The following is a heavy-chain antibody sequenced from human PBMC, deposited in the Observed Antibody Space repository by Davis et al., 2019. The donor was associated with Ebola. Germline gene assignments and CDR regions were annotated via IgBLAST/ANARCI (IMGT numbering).Heavy chain of an antibody. Sequence: GESLKISCAASGFTFTSYSMTWVRQAPGKGLEWVSGISGSDSSTYYADSVKGRFTFSRDNSKNTLYLQMNSLRAEDTAVYYCAKGSLYGSRSITAGMDVWGQGTTVTVPS. V-gene: IGHV3-23*01. CDR3: AKGSLYGSRSITAGMDV. J-gene: IGHJ6*02. D-gene: IGHD4-17*01. CDR1: GFTFTSYS. CDR2: ISGSDSST.